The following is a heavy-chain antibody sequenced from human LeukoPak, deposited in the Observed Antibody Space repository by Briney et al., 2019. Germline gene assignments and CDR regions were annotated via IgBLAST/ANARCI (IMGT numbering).Heavy chain of an antibody. CDR1: GFTFSSYA. V-gene: IGHV3-23*01. J-gene: IGHJ3*02. CDR2: ISGSGGST. CDR3: AKDEYYYDSSGYPRAFDI. Sequence: GGSLRLSCAASGFTFSSYAMSWVRQAPGKGLEWVPAISGSGGSTYYADSVKGRFTISRDNSKNTLYLQMNSLRAEDTAVYYCAKDEYYYDSSGYPRAFDIWGQGTMVTVSS. D-gene: IGHD3-22*01.